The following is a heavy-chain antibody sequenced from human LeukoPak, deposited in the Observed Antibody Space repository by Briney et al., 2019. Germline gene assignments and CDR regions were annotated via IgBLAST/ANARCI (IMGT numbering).Heavy chain of an antibody. CDR2: ISDGGDTT. J-gene: IGHJ4*02. CDR3: AKTQGFFDH. CDR1: GFTFSSYW. V-gene: IGHV3-23*01. Sequence: GGSLRLSCAASGFTFSSYWMSWVRQAPGKGMEWVTGISDGGDTTYDAGSVKGRFTVSRDNSKNILYLQMNSLRAEDTAIYYCAKTQGFFDHWGQGSLVTVSS.